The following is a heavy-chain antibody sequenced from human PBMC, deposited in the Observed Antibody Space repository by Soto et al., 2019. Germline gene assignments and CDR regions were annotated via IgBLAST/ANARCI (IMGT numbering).Heavy chain of an antibody. CDR3: AKSPGMYYYDSSGYYHYDY. Sequence: PGGSLRLSCAASGFTVSSNYMSWVRQAPGNGLEWVSVIYSGGSTYYADSVKGRFTISRDNSKNTLYLQMNSLRAEDTAVYYCAKSPGMYYYDSSGYYHYDYWGQGTLVTVSS. CDR1: GFTVSSNY. D-gene: IGHD3-22*01. J-gene: IGHJ4*02. V-gene: IGHV3-53*01. CDR2: IYSGGST.